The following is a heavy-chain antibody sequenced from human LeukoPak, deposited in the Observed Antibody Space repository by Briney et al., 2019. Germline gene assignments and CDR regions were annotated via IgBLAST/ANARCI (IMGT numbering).Heavy chain of an antibody. V-gene: IGHV1-69*13. CDR3: ARDEPKWSFRFDP. D-gene: IGHD1-14*01. J-gene: IGHJ5*02. CDR2: IIPIFGTA. Sequence: SVKVSCKASGGTFSSYAISWVRQAPGQGLEWMGGIIPIFGTANYAQKFQGRVTITADESTSTAYMELRSLRSDDTAVYYCARDEPKWSFRFDPWGQGTLVTVSS. CDR1: GGTFSSYA.